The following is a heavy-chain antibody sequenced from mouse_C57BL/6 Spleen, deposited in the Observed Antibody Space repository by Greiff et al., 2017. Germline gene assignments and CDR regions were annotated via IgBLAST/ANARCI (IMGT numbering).Heavy chain of an antibody. V-gene: IGHV1-82*01. J-gene: IGHJ1*03. CDR1: GYAFSSSW. D-gene: IGHD3-2*02. CDR3: ARADQGYFDV. Sequence: VQLQQSGPELVKPGASVKLSCTASGYAFSSSWMNWVKQRPGKGLEWIGRIYPGAGDTNSNGKFKGKATLTADKSSSTAYMQLSRLTSEDSAVXYCARADQGYFDVWGTGTTVTVSS. CDR2: IYPGAGDT.